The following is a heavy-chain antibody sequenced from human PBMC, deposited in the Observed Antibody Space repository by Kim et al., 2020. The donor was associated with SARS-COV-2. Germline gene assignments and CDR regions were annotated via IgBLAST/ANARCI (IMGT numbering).Heavy chain of an antibody. CDR3: ARSVDGNSHFDY. Sequence: ASVKVSCRASGYTFTGYYIHWVRQAPGQGLEWMGRINPNSGGTNYAQKFQGTVTMTRDTSISTAYMELSRLSSDDSAVYYCARSVDGNSHFDYWGQGTLVNVSS. CDR1: GYTFTGYY. J-gene: IGHJ4*02. CDR2: INPNSGGT. V-gene: IGHV1-2*06. D-gene: IGHD4-4*01.